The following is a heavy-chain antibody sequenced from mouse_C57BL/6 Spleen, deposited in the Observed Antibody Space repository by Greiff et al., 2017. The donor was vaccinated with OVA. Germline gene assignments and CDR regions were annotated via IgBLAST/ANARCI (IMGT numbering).Heavy chain of an antibody. CDR3: ARSLYDYGVRAMDY. D-gene: IGHD2-4*01. Sequence: VQLQQPGAELVKPGASVKMSCKASGYTFTSYWITWVKQRPGQGLEWIGDIYPGSGSTNYNEKFKSKATLTVDTSSSTAYMPLSSLTSEDSAVYYCARSLYDYGVRAMDYWGQGTSVTVSS. CDR2: IYPGSGST. CDR1: GYTFTSYW. V-gene: IGHV1-55*01. J-gene: IGHJ4*01.